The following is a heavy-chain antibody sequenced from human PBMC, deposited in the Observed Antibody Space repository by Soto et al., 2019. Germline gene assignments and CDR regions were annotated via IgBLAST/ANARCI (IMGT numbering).Heavy chain of an antibody. CDR3: AKDDRVLLWFGELFRFDY. CDR2: ISGSGGSP. CDR1: GFTFNSYT. V-gene: IGHV3-23*01. J-gene: IGHJ4*02. D-gene: IGHD3-10*01. Sequence: PGGSLRLSCAASGFTFNSYTMAWVRQAPGKGLEWVSSISGSGGSPSYADSVQGRFTISRDNSRNTISLQMNSLRAEDTAVYYCAKDDRVLLWFGELFRFDYWGQGTLVTVSS.